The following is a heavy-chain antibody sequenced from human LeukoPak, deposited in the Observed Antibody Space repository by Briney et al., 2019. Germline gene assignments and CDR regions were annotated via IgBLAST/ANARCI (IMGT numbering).Heavy chain of an antibody. CDR1: GYSSSIVYY. D-gene: IGHD5-12*01. J-gene: IGHJ4*02. V-gene: IGHV4-38-2*02. CDR2: ICRSGST. Sequence: PSETRSLTGTVSGYSSSIVYYGGWVRQSPGKGLEWIGSICRSGSTYYNPSLKSRVTISGDTSKSQFSLRLTSVTAADTAVYYCAGTSSGYYSTDYWGQGTLVTVSS. CDR3: AGTSSGYYSTDY.